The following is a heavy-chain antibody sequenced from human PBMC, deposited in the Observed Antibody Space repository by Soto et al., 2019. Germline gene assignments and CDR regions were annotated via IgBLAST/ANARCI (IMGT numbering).Heavy chain of an antibody. V-gene: IGHV4-30-2*01. CDR3: ATHKWLAPFDY. CDR2: IYHSGST. CDR1: GGSISSGGYS. J-gene: IGHJ4*02. Sequence: SETLSLTCAVSGGSISSGGYSWSWIRQPPGKGLEWIGYIYHSGSTYYNPSLKSRVTISVDRSKNQFSLKLSSVTAADTAFYYCATHKWLAPFDYWGQGTLVTVSS. D-gene: IGHD6-19*01.